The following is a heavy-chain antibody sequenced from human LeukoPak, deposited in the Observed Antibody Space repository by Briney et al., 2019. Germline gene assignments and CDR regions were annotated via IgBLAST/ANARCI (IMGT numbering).Heavy chain of an antibody. CDR1: GYTFTSYY. J-gene: IGHJ4*02. V-gene: IGHV1-46*01. CDR3: TTSPGDPFDY. D-gene: IGHD3-16*01. CDR2: INPSGGST. Sequence: GASVKVSCKASGYTFTSYYMHWVRQAPGQGLEWMGIINPSGGSTSYAQKFQGRVTMTRDTSISTAYMELSSLRFDDTAVYYCTTSPGDPFDYWGQGTLVTVSS.